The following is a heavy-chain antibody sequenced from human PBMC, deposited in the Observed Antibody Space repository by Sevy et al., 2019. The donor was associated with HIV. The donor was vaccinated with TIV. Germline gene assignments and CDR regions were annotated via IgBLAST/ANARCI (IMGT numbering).Heavy chain of an antibody. CDR1: GGSFSGYY. J-gene: IGHJ4*02. V-gene: IGHV4-34*01. CDR3: ASLDD. CDR2: INHTGGT. Sequence: SETLSLTCAVYGGSFSGYYWRWIRQPPGKGLEWIGEINHTGGTNYNPSLKSRVTISVDKSKNQFSLRLTSITAADTAMYYSASLDDWGQGTLVTVSS.